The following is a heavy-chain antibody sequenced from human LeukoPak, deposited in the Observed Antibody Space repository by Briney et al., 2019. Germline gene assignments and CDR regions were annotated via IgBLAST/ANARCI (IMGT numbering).Heavy chain of an antibody. Sequence: SETLSLTCTVSGGSISRYYWSWIRQPPGKGLEWIGYIYYSGSTNYNPSLKSRVTISVDTSKNQSSLKLSSVTAADTAVYYCARGLVGYLYYFDYWGQGTLVTVSS. CDR3: ARGLVGYLYYFDY. V-gene: IGHV4-59*01. D-gene: IGHD2-21*01. CDR1: GGSISRYY. J-gene: IGHJ4*02. CDR2: IYYSGST.